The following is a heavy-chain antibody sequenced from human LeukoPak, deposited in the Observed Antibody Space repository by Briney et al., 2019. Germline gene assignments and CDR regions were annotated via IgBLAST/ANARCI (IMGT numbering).Heavy chain of an antibody. CDR3: ASQPSGWFDP. Sequence: SETLSLTCTVSGGSISSSSYYWGWIRQPPGKGLEWIGSIYYSGSTYYNPSLKCRVTISVDTSKNQFSLKLSSVTAADTAVYYCASQPSGWFDPWGQGTLVTVSS. CDR1: GGSISSSSYY. D-gene: IGHD6-25*01. CDR2: IYYSGST. J-gene: IGHJ5*02. V-gene: IGHV4-39*01.